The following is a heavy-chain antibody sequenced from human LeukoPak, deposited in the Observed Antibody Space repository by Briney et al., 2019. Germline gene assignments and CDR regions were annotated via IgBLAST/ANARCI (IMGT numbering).Heavy chain of an antibody. CDR1: GGSFSGYY. Sequence: SETLSLTCGVYGGSFSGYYWSWIRQSPGKGLEWIGEINHSGSSNYNPSLKSRVTMSVDTSKNHFSLKLSSVTAADTAVYYCARDINYYDHLDYWGQGTLVTVSS. CDR3: ARDINYYDHLDY. CDR2: INHSGSS. J-gene: IGHJ4*02. D-gene: IGHD3-22*01. V-gene: IGHV4-34*01.